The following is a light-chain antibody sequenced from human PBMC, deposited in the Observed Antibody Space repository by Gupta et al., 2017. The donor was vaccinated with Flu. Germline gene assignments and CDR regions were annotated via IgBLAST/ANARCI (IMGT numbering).Light chain of an antibody. Sequence: PSTMSASVGDRVTITCRASQSISSWLAWYQQKPGKAPKLLIYKASSVESGVPSRFSGSGSGTEFTLTISSRQPDDLAAYYCQQDEASPLTFGGGTXVEIK. CDR1: QSISSW. J-gene: IGKJ4*01. CDR3: QQDEASPLT. V-gene: IGKV1-5*03. CDR2: KAS.